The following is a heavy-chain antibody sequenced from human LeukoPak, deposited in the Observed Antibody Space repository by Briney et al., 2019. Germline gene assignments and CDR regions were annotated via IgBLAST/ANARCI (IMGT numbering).Heavy chain of an antibody. V-gene: IGHV3-23*01. CDR1: GFTFSDHA. Sequence: PGGSLRLSCAASGFTFSDHAMSWVRQAPGKGLEWVSAISGSGVTTHYAGSVKGRFSISRDNSKNTLYLQMNSLRAEDTALYYCAKKVVVGATSPYSDFQDWGQGTLVTVSS. D-gene: IGHD1-26*01. J-gene: IGHJ1*01. CDR2: ISGSGVTT. CDR3: AKKVVVGATSPYSDFQD.